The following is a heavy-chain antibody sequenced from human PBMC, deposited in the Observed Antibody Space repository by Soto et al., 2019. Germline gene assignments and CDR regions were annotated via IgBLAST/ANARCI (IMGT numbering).Heavy chain of an antibody. J-gene: IGHJ4*02. CDR2: VSAYNGDT. V-gene: IGHV1-18*01. Sequence: GASVKVSCKAPGYTFTSYGISWGRQAPGQRLEWMGWVSAYNGDTNYAQNFQGRVTMTTDTSTSTAYMDLRSLRSDDTATYYCARDSVYFAKGVCFRYVYWGQAPLVTVS. D-gene: IGHD3-22*01. CDR1: GYTFTSYG. CDR3: ARDSVYFAKGVCFRYVY.